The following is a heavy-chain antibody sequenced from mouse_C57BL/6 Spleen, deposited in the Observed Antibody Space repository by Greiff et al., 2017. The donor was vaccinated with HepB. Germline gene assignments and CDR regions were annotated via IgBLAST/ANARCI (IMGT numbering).Heavy chain of an antibody. D-gene: IGHD1-1*01. V-gene: IGHV2-2*01. Sequence: VKLMESGPGLVQPSQSLSITCTVSGFSLTSYGVHWVRQSPGKGLEWLGVIWSGGSTDYNAAFISRLSISKDNSKSQVFFKMNSLQADDTAIYYCARNRGSSYYYAMDYWGQGTSVTVSS. J-gene: IGHJ4*01. CDR3: ARNRGSSYYYAMDY. CDR2: IWSGGST. CDR1: GFSLTSYG.